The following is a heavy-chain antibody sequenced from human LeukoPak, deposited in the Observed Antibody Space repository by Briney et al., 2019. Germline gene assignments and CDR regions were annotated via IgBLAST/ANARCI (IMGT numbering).Heavy chain of an antibody. J-gene: IGHJ4*02. CDR2: IYYTGSP. D-gene: IGHD1-26*01. V-gene: IGHV4-59*11. CDR3: ARVGGWEPKLHGVTFDY. CDR1: GDSISSHY. Sequence: SETLSLTCTVNGDSISSHYWSWIWQPPGKGQEWIGYIYYTGSPTYNPPLKSRVTMSADTSKNQFSLKLSSVTAADTAVYFCARVGGWEPKLHGVTFDYLGQGTLVTVSS.